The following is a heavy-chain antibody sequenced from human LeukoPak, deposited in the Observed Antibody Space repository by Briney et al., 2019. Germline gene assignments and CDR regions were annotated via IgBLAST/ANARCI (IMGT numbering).Heavy chain of an antibody. J-gene: IGHJ3*02. D-gene: IGHD2-21*02. CDR3: ARDGSIAYCGGDCYSRPDAFDI. Sequence: GGSLRLSCAASGFTFSSYSMNWVRQAPGKGLEWVSYISSSSSTIYYADSVKGRFTISRDNAKNSLYLQMNSLRAEDTAVYYCARDGSIAYCGGDCYSRPDAFDIWGQGTMVTVCS. V-gene: IGHV3-48*04. CDR1: GFTFSSYS. CDR2: ISSSSSTI.